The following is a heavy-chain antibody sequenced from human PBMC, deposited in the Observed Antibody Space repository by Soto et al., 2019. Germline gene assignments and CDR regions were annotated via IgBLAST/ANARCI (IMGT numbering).Heavy chain of an antibody. CDR3: AKDYGIAVARKIYFQH. CDR1: GFTFSSYA. V-gene: IGHV3-23*01. CDR2: ISGSGGST. J-gene: IGHJ1*01. Sequence: QLGGSLRLSCAASGFTFSSYAMSWVRQAPGKGLEWVSAISGSGGSTYYADSVKGRFTISRDNSKNTLYLQMNSLRAEDTAVYYCAKDYGIAVARKIYFQHWGQGTLVTVSS. D-gene: IGHD6-19*01.